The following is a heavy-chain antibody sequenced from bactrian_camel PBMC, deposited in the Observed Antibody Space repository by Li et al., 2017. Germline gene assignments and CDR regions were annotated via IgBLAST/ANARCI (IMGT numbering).Heavy chain of an antibody. CDR3: LADPSGAYFYTLKPLSESNY. Sequence: VQLVESGGGSVQTGGSLRLSCTSSGHTYGLYCLGWFRQAPGKEREGLAALYSDGSVKYADSVKGRFLINKDVARNKLLLHMNNLQPEDTAMYYCLADPSGAYFYTLKPLSESNYWGQGTQVTV. V-gene: IGHV3S53*01. J-gene: IGHJ4*01. CDR2: LYSDGSV. D-gene: IGHD2*01. CDR1: GHTYGLYC.